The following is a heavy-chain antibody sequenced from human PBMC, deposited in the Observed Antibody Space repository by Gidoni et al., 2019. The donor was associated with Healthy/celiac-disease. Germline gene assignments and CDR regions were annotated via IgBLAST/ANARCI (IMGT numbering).Heavy chain of an antibody. D-gene: IGHD2-2*01. Sequence: QVQLQESGPGLVNPSQTLSLTCTVSGGSISSGGYYWSWIRQNPGKGLEWIGYIYYSGSTYYNPSLKSRVTISVDTSKNQFSLKLSSVTAADTAVYYCARGFPSPRGNNYYYYGMDVWGQGTTVTVSS. CDR3: ARGFPSPRGNNYYYYGMDV. V-gene: IGHV4-31*03. CDR2: IYYSGST. J-gene: IGHJ6*02. CDR1: GGSISSGGYY.